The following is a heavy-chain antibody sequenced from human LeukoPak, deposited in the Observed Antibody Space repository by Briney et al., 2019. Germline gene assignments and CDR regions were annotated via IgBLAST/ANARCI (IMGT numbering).Heavy chain of an antibody. J-gene: IGHJ6*03. V-gene: IGHV1-8*01. CDR1: GYTFTSYD. Sequence: ASVKVSCKASGYTFTSYDINWVRQATGQGLEWMGWMNPNSGNTGYAQKFQGRVTMTRDTSISTAYMELSRLRSDDTAVYYCARVPGGHYDYYMDVWGKGTTVTISS. D-gene: IGHD3-10*01. CDR2: MNPNSGNT. CDR3: ARVPGGHYDYYMDV.